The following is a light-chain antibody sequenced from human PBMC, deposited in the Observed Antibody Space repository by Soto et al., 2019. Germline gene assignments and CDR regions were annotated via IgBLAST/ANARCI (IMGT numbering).Light chain of an antibody. CDR2: GNS. CDR1: SSNIGAGYD. V-gene: IGLV1-40*01. Sequence: QSVLTQPPSVSGAPGQRVTISCTGSSSNIGAGYDVHWYHQLPRTAPKLLIYGNSNRPSGVPDRFSGSKSGTSASLAITGLQAEDEADYYCQSYDSSLSGYVVFGGGTKLTVL. CDR3: QSYDSSLSGYVV. J-gene: IGLJ2*01.